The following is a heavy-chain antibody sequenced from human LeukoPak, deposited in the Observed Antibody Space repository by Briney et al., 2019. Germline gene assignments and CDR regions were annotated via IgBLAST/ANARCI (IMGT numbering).Heavy chain of an antibody. CDR3: ARGVVVPAAMGPHFWFDP. J-gene: IGHJ5*02. D-gene: IGHD2-2*01. CDR1: GYTFTSYG. Sequence: GASVKVSCKASGYTFTSYGISWVRQAPGQGLEWMGWISAYNGNTNYAQKLQGRVIMTTDTSTSTAYMELRSLRSDDTAVYYCARGVVVPAAMGPHFWFDPWGQGTLVTVSS. CDR2: ISAYNGNT. V-gene: IGHV1-18*01.